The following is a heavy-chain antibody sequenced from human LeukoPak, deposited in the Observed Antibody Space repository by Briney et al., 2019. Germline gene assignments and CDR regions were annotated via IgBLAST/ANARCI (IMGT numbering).Heavy chain of an antibody. Sequence: PGGSLRLSCAASGFTFSNAWMSWVRQAPGKGLEWVGRIKREPDGGTTDYAAPVKGRFTISRDDSKNTLYLQMNSLKTEDTAVYYCTTDPHYYDSSGYFFPPLSWGRGTLVTVSS. CDR2: IKREPDGGTT. CDR1: GFTFSNAW. V-gene: IGHV3-15*01. CDR3: TTDPHYYDSSGYFFPPLS. J-gene: IGHJ4*02. D-gene: IGHD3-22*01.